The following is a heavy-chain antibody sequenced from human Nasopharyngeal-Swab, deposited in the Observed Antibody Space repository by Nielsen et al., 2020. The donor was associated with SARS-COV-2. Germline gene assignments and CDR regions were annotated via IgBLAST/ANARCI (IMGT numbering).Heavy chain of an antibody. CDR3: ARDGRGTTVTMFDY. Sequence: SETLSLTCTVSGGSISRYYWSWIRQPPGKGLEWIGYIYYSGSTNYNPSLKSRVTISVDTSKNQFSLKLSSVTAADTAVYYCARDGRGTTVTMFDYWGQGTLVTVSS. CDR2: IYYSGST. D-gene: IGHD4-17*01. J-gene: IGHJ4*02. CDR1: GGSISRYY. V-gene: IGHV4-59*01.